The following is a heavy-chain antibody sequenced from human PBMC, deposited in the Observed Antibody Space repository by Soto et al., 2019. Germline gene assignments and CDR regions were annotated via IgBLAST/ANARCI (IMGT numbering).Heavy chain of an antibody. D-gene: IGHD2-15*01. CDR2: IWCDGSNK. Sequence: PGGSLRLSCAASGFTFSSYGMHWVRQAPGKGLEWVAVIWCDGSNKYYADSVKGRFTISRDNSKNTLYLQMNSLRAEDTAVYYCASLGYCSGGSCYSDYYYGMDVWGQGTTVTVSS. CDR1: GFTFSSYG. V-gene: IGHV3-33*01. J-gene: IGHJ6*02. CDR3: ASLGYCSGGSCYSDYYYGMDV.